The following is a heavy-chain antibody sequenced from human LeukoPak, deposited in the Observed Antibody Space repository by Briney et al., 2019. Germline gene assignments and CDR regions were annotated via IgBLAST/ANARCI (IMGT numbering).Heavy chain of an antibody. CDR2: MSGSGGST. Sequence: GGSLRLSCAASGFTFSSYAMSWVRQAPGKGLEWVSAMSGSGGSTYYADSVKGRFTISRDNSKNTLYLQMNSLRAEDTAVYYCAKDHIVVVIAPSSAFDYWGQGTLVTVSS. V-gene: IGHV3-23*01. CDR1: GFTFSSYA. D-gene: IGHD2-21*01. CDR3: AKDHIVVVIAPSSAFDY. J-gene: IGHJ4*02.